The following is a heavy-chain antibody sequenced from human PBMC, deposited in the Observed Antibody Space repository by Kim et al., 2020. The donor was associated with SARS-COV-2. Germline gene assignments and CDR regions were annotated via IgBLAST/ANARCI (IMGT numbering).Heavy chain of an antibody. CDR3: ARQPLIGGLYDYVWVSHYYYYYGMDV. D-gene: IGHD3-16*01. Sequence: GESLKISCKGSGYSFTSYWIGWVRQMPGKGLEWMGIIYPGDSDTRYSPSFQGQVTISADKSISTAYLQWSSLKASDTAMYYCARQPLIGGLYDYVWVSHYYYYYGMDVWGQGTTVTVSS. J-gene: IGHJ6*02. CDR2: IYPGDSDT. V-gene: IGHV5-51*01. CDR1: GYSFTSYW.